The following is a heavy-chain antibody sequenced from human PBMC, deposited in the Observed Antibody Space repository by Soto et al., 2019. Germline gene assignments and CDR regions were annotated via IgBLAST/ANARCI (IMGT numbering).Heavy chain of an antibody. V-gene: IGHV4-59*02. CDR2: SYHSGST. D-gene: IGHD2-15*01. CDR1: GKSGRSYC. J-gene: IGHJ3*02. CDR3: ATGSRSATPDAFDI. Sequence: SEELTSSCTVSGKSGRSYCWPWIRQPPGKGLEWIGYSYHSGSTNYNPSLQSRVTISVDTFKNQFSLKLSSVTAADTALYYCATGSRSATPDAFDIWGQGTMVTVSS.